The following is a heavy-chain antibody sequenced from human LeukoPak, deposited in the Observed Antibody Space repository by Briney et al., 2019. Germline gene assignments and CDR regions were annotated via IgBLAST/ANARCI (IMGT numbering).Heavy chain of an antibody. Sequence: GGSLRLSCAASGFTFSSYGMSWVRQAPGKGLEWVSVIIGSGSDTYYADSVKGRFTISRDNSRNTLYLHMNSLRAEDTAVYYCANPSVGYSGYGVDYWGQGTLVTVSS. CDR1: GFTFSSYG. CDR3: ANPSVGYSGYGVDY. V-gene: IGHV3-23*01. J-gene: IGHJ4*02. CDR2: IIGSGSDT. D-gene: IGHD5-12*01.